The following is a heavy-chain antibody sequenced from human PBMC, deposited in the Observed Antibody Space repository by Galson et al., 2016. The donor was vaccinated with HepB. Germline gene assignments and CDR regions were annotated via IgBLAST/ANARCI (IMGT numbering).Heavy chain of an antibody. J-gene: IGHJ4*02. CDR2: IWYDGSNE. CDR1: GFTFNGYG. V-gene: IGHV3-33*01. Sequence: SLRLSCAASGFTFNGYGMHWVRQAPGKGLEWVAVIWYDGSNEDYADSVKGRFTISRDTFRNTLYLQMNSLRADDTGVYYCTRGFHSGSYPPVYWGQGSLVTVAS. D-gene: IGHD1-26*01. CDR3: TRGFHSGSYPPVY.